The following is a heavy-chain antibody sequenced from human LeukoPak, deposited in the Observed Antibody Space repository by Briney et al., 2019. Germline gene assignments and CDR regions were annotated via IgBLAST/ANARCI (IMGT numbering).Heavy chain of an antibody. CDR1: GGSISSYY. V-gene: IGHV4-59*01. CDR2: IYYSGST. CDR3: ARDRSVLNWFDP. J-gene: IGHJ5*02. Sequence: SETLSLTCTVSGGSISSYYWSWIRQPPGKGLEWIGYIYYSGSTNYNPSLKSRVTISVDTSKNQFSLKLSSVTAADTAVYYCARDRSVLNWFDPWGQGTLVTVSS.